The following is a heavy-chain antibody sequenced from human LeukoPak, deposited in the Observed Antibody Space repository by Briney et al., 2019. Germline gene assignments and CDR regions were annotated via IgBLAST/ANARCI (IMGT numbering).Heavy chain of an antibody. V-gene: IGHV3-23*01. J-gene: IGHJ4*02. CDR2: ITDSGRDT. D-gene: IGHD6-6*01. CDR1: GFTFRLYA. CDR3: AKGSAASRPYYFDF. Sequence: GGSLRLSCAASGFTFRLYAMSWVRQTPEKGLECISSITDSGRDTYHADSVKGRFTISRDNSQNTLDLQLTSLRAEDTAVYFCAKGSAASRPYYFDFWGRGTLVTVSS.